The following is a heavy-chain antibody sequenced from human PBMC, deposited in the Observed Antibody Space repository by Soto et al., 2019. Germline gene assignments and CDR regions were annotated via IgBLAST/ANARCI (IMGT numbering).Heavy chain of an antibody. V-gene: IGHV1-18*01. CDR3: AREGLVLVPTTVNSDYYYYAMDV. D-gene: IGHD2-2*01. Sequence: ASVKVSCKASGYTFTRYGISWVRQAPGQGLECMGWISAYNGNTDYAQKFQGRVTMTTDTSTSTAYMELSSLRSEDTAVYYCAREGLVLVPTTVNSDYYYYAMDVWGQGTTVTVSS. J-gene: IGHJ6*02. CDR1: GYTFTRYG. CDR2: ISAYNGNT.